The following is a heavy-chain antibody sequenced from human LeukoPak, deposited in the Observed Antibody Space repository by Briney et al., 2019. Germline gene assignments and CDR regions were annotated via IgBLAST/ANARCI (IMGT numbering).Heavy chain of an antibody. Sequence: EASVKVSCKASGGTFSSYAISWVRQAPGQGLEWMGGIIPIFGTANYAQKFQGRVTITADKSTSTAYMELSSLRSEDTAVYYCARGGLAAAGSVWFDPWGQGTLATVSS. CDR1: GGTFSSYA. CDR3: ARGGLAAAGSVWFDP. V-gene: IGHV1-69*06. CDR2: IIPIFGTA. J-gene: IGHJ5*02. D-gene: IGHD6-13*01.